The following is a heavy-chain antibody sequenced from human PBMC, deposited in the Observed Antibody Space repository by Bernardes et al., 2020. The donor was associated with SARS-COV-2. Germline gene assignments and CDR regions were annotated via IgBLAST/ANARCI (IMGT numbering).Heavy chain of an antibody. CDR2: ISSKANSYAP. J-gene: IGHJ3*02. Sequence: ASGKGLEWVCRISSKANSYAPAYAASVKGRFTISSADSKNTAYLQMNSLKTEDTALYYCTRVPPYSNSWWDTFEIWGQGTMVTVSS. CDR3: TRVPPYSNSWWDTFEI. D-gene: IGHD6-13*01. V-gene: IGHV3-73*01.